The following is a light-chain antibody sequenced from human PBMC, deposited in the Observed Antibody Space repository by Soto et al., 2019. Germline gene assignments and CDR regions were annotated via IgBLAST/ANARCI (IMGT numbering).Light chain of an antibody. V-gene: IGKV1-5*03. J-gene: IGKJ1*01. CDR3: QHYNSYSEA. CDR1: QTISSW. Sequence: DIQMTQSPSTLSGSVGDRVTITCRASQTISSWLAWYQQKPGKAPKLLIYKASTLKSGIPSRFSGSGSRTEFTLTISTLQPDDFPTYYCQHYNSYSEAFGQGTKVELK. CDR2: KAS.